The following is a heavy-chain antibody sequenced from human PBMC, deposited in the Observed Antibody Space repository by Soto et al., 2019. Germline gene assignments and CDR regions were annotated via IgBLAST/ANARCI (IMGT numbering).Heavy chain of an antibody. D-gene: IGHD2-15*01. V-gene: IGHV1-18*01. J-gene: IGHJ5*02. CDR1: GYTFTSYG. CDR3: AREYCSGGSCYSGYWFDP. Sequence: QVQLVQSGAEVKKPGASVKVSCKASGYTFTSYGISWVRQAPGQGLEWMGWISAYNGNTNYAQKLQGRVTMTTDTSTSTAYMELRSVRSDDTAVYYCAREYCSGGSCYSGYWFDPCGQGTLVPVSS. CDR2: ISAYNGNT.